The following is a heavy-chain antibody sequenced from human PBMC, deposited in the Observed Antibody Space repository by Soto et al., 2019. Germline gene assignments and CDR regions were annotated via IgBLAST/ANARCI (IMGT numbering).Heavy chain of an antibody. CDR3: ARDYYLVATLLWSFAF. V-gene: IGHV3-33*01. J-gene: IGHJ4*02. CDR2: IWYDGSNK. CDR1: GFTFSSYG. Sequence: GGYLGLSCAASGFTFSSYGMHWVRQAPGKGLEWVAVIWYDGSNKYYADSVKGRFTISRDNSKNTLYLQMNCLRAEDTAVYYCARDYYLVATLLWSFAFWGQRSLVIVSS. D-gene: IGHD3-10*01.